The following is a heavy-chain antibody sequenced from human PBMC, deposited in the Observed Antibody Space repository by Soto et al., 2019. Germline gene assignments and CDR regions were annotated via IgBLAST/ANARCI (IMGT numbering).Heavy chain of an antibody. V-gene: IGHV3-23*01. CDR2: ISGSGGST. CDR3: AGTGQWLVPPFSVLGTAEYFQH. J-gene: IGHJ1*01. Sequence: GGSLRLSCAASGFTFSSYAMSWVRQAPGKGLEWVSAISGSGGSTYYADSVKGRFTISRDNSKNTLYLQMNSLRAEDTAVYYCAGTGQWLVPPFSVLGTAEYFQHWGQGTLVTVSS. D-gene: IGHD6-19*01. CDR1: GFTFSSYA.